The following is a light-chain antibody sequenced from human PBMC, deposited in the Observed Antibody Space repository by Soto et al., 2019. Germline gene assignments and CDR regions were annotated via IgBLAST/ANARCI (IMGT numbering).Light chain of an antibody. Sequence: DIQMTQSPSTLPASVGDRVTTTCRASQSISNWLAWYQQKPVTAPKVLIYHSSNLQSGVPSRFSGSGSGTEFTLTISSLQPDDFATYYCQQYNSYSFGQGTKVDIK. CDR2: HSS. CDR3: QQYNSYS. J-gene: IGKJ1*01. CDR1: QSISNW. V-gene: IGKV1-5*01.